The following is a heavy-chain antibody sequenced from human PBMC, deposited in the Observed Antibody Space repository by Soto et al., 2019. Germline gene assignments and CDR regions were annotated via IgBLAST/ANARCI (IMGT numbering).Heavy chain of an antibody. CDR3: ARGRGVIRGYNWFDP. Sequence: PSETLSLTCAVYGGSFSGYYWSWIRQPPGKGLEWIGEINHSGSTNYNPSLKSRVTISVDTSKNQFSLKLSSVTAADTAVYYRARGRGVIRGYNWFDPWGQGTLVTVSS. CDR1: GGSFSGYY. J-gene: IGHJ5*02. CDR2: INHSGST. V-gene: IGHV4-34*01. D-gene: IGHD3-10*01.